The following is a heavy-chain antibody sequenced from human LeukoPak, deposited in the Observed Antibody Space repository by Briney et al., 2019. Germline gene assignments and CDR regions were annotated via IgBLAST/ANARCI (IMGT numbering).Heavy chain of an antibody. J-gene: IGHJ4*02. V-gene: IGHV3-7*04. CDR2: INQDGGEK. CDR3: ARAKWDLLRPTTPAFDY. D-gene: IGHD1-26*01. CDR1: GFTFGGLW. Sequence: GGSLRLSCAASGFTFGGLWMTWVRQAPGKGLECVANINQDGGEKYYVDSVKGRFTISRDNSKSSLYLQMNSLRAEDTAVYYCARAKWDLLRPTTPAFDYWGPGTLVTVSS.